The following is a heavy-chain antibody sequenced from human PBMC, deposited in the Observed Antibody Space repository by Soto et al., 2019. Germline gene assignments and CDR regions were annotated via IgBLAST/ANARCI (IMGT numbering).Heavy chain of an antibody. J-gene: IGHJ6*02. CDR3: ARDRLSSVADYYYGMDV. D-gene: IGHD3-16*02. Sequence: EVQVLESGGGLAQPGGSLRLSCATSGFTFSSNGMSWVRQAPGKGLDWVSGISGSGRNTYYADSVKGRFTISRDNSENTLFLQMNSLRAEDTAVYYCARDRLSSVADYYYGMDVWGQGTTVTVSS. CDR1: GFTFSSNG. V-gene: IGHV3-23*01. CDR2: ISGSGRNT.